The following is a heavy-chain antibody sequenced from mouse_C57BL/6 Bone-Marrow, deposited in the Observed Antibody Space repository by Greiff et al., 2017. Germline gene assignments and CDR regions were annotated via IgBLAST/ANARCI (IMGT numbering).Heavy chain of an antibody. V-gene: IGHV1-7*01. D-gene: IGHD2-4*01. CDR3: ASFYDYDVSY. CDR2: INPSSGYT. J-gene: IGHJ3*01. Sequence: VLLQQSGAELAQPGASVKLSCTASGYTFTSYWMHWVKQRPGQGLEWIGYINPSSGYTKYNQKCKDKATLTADKSSSTAYMQLSSLTYEDSAVYYCASFYDYDVSYWGQGTLVTVSA. CDR1: GYTFTSYW.